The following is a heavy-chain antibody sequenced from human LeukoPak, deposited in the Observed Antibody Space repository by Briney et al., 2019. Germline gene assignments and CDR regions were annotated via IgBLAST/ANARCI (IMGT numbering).Heavy chain of an antibody. CDR1: GYTFTGYY. Sequence: ASVKVSCKASGYTFTGYYMHWVRQAPGQGLEWMGWVNPNSGDTNYAQKFQGRVTMTRDTSISTAYMELSRLTSDDTAMYYCARGRTSGYNWFDPWGQGTLVTVSS. D-gene: IGHD3-22*01. CDR3: ARGRTSGYNWFDP. CDR2: VNPNSGDT. V-gene: IGHV1-2*02. J-gene: IGHJ5*02.